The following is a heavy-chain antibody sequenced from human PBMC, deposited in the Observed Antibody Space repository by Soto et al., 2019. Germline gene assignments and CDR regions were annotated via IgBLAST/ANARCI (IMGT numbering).Heavy chain of an antibody. Sequence: QLQLQESGPGLVKPSETLSLTCTVSGGSISSSSYYWGWIRQPPGKGLECIGSLYYSGSTYYNPSLESRVTTSVDTYKNHFSLNLSYVTDAGTAVYYWASRTEWCSSPSCSGVAPEDSWGQGTLVAVSS. CDR1: GGSISSSSYY. J-gene: IGHJ4*02. D-gene: IGHD2-2*01. CDR2: LYYSGST. CDR3: ASRTEWCSSPSCSGVAPEDS. V-gene: IGHV4-39*01.